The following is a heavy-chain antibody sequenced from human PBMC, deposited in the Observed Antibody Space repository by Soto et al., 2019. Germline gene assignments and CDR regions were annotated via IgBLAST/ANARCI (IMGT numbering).Heavy chain of an antibody. Sequence: ASVKVSCKASGYTFTGYYMHWVRQAPGQGLEWMGWINPNSGGTNCAQKFQGWVTMTRDTSISTAYMELSRLRSDDTAVYYCARDLGGWYDYYYGMDVWGQGTTVTVSS. CDR3: ARDLGGWYDYYYGMDV. CDR1: GYTFTGYY. D-gene: IGHD6-19*01. J-gene: IGHJ6*02. V-gene: IGHV1-2*04. CDR2: INPNSGGT.